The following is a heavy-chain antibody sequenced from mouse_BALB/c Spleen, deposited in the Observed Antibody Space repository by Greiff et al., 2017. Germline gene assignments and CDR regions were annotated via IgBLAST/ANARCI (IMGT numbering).Heavy chain of an antibody. J-gene: IGHJ3*01. CDR1: GYSITSDYA. D-gene: IGHD2-2*01. CDR3: ARGGLRRGFAY. V-gene: IGHV3-2*02. CDR2: ISYSGST. Sequence: EVQLVESGPGLVKPSQSLSLTCTVTGYSITSDYAWNWIRQFPGNKLEWMGYISYSGSTSYNPSLKSRISITRDTSKNQFFLQLNSVTTEDTATYYCARGGLRRGFAYWGQGTLVTVSA.